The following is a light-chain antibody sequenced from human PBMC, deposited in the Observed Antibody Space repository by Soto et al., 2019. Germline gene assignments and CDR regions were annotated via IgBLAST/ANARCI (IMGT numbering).Light chain of an antibody. CDR3: QQTYNTPRT. CDR2: AAS. V-gene: IGKV1-39*01. Sequence: DIQMTQSPSSLSAFVGDRVTITCRASLSISTYLNWYQQKPGKAPKLLIYAASTLQSGVPSTFSGRGSGTDFTLSISSLQPEDFATYYCQQTYNTPRTFGQGTKLEIK. CDR1: LSISTY. J-gene: IGKJ2*01.